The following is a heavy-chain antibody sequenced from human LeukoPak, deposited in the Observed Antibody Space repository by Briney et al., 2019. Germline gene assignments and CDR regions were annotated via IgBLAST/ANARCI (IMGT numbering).Heavy chain of an antibody. CDR1: GGSISSYY. D-gene: IGHD5-18*01. J-gene: IGHJ4*02. Sequence: SETLSLTCTVSGGSISSYYWSWIRQPPGKGLEWIGYIYYSGSTNYNPSLKSRVTISVDTSKNQFSLKLSSVTAADTAVYYCARVRYGQGYFDYWGQGTLVTVSS. CDR3: ARVRYGQGYFDY. CDR2: IYYSGST. V-gene: IGHV4-59*01.